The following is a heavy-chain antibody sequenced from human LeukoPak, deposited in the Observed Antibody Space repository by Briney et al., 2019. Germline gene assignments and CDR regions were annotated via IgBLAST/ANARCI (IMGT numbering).Heavy chain of an antibody. CDR2: INHSGST. Sequence: SETLSLTCAVYGGSFSGYYWSWIRQPPGKGLEWMGEINHSGSTNYSPSLKSRVTISVDTSKNQFSLKLSSVTAADTAVYYCARVSPNYGSGSYYYYYGMDVWGQGTTVTVSS. V-gene: IGHV4-34*01. CDR3: ARVSPNYGSGSYYYYYGMDV. D-gene: IGHD3-10*01. CDR1: GGSFSGYY. J-gene: IGHJ6*02.